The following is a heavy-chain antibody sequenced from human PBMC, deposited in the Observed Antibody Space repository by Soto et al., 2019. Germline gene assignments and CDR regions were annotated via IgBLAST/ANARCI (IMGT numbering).Heavy chain of an antibody. J-gene: IGHJ4*02. V-gene: IGHV4-31*03. Sequence: SETLSLTCTVSGGSISTGGYYWSWIRQYPGKGLEWLGYIDGSGFTFYNPSLQSRLTLSMDTSKNQFSLKLSSATAADTAVYFCARKQAGFFYGIDYWGQGTLVT. D-gene: IGHD3-3*01. CDR2: IDGSGFT. CDR3: ARKQAGFFYGIDY. CDR1: GGSISTGGYY.